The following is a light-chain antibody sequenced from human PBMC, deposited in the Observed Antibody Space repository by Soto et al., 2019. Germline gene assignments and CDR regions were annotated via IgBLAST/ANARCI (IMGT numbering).Light chain of an antibody. Sequence: EIVMTQSPATLSVSPGESATLSCRASQSVSSTLAWYQQKPGQAPRLPLYGASTRATGIPARFSGSGSGTEFTLTIRSLQSEDFAVYYCHQYNNGPPFTFGPGTKVDIK. J-gene: IGKJ3*01. CDR3: HQYNNGPPFT. CDR1: QSVSST. CDR2: GAS. V-gene: IGKV3-15*01.